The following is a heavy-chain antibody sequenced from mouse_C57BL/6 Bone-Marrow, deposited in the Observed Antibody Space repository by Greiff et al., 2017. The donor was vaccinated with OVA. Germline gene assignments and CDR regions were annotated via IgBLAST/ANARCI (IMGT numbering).Heavy chain of an antibody. CDR2: ISYDGSN. CDR3: ARASSGPQPEFAY. V-gene: IGHV3-6*01. Sequence: VQLQQSGPGLVKPSQSLSLTCSVTGYSITSGYYWNWIRQFPGNKLEWMGYISYDGSNNYNPSLKNRISITRDTSKNQFFLKLNSVTTEDTATYYCARASSGPQPEFAYWGQGTLVTVSA. D-gene: IGHD3-2*02. CDR1: GYSITSGYY. J-gene: IGHJ3*01.